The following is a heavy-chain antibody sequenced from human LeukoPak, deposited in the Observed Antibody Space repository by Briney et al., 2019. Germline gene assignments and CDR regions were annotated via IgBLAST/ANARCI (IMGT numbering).Heavy chain of an antibody. CDR1: GFTFSSYS. D-gene: IGHD6-13*01. Sequence: GGSLRLSCAASGFTFSSYSMNWVRQAPGKGLEWVSSISSSSSYIYYADSVKGRFTISRDNAKNSLYLQMNSLRAEDTAVYYCARVPESSSPAVAFDIWGQGTMVTVSS. V-gene: IGHV3-21*01. J-gene: IGHJ3*02. CDR2: ISSSSSYI. CDR3: ARVPESSSPAVAFDI.